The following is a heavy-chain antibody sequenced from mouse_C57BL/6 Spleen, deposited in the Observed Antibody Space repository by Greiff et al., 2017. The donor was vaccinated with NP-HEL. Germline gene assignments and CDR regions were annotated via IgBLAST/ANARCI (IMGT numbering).Heavy chain of an antibody. D-gene: IGHD2-4*01. CDR1: GFTFSNYW. Sequence: EVKLVESGGGLVQPGGSMKLSCVASGFTFSNYWMNWVRQSPEKGLEWVAQIRLKSDNYATHYAESVKGRFTISRDDSKSSVYLQMNNLRAEDTGIYYCTPYYDYDSWFAYWGQGTLVTVSA. CDR2: IRLKSDNYAT. J-gene: IGHJ3*01. CDR3: TPYYDYDSWFAY. V-gene: IGHV6-3*01.